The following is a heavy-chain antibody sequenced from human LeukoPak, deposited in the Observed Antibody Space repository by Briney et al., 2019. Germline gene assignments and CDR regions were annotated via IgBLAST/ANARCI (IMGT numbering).Heavy chain of an antibody. CDR3: ARGGYSYVPGY. D-gene: IGHD5-18*01. J-gene: IGHJ4*02. CDR1: GGSISSGGYY. CDR2: IYYSGST. Sequence: PSETLSLTCTVSGGSISSGGYYWRWIRQHPGKGLEWIGYIYYSGSTYYNPSLKSRVTISVDTSKNQFSLKLSSVTAADTAVYYCARGGYSYVPGYWGQGTLVTVSS. V-gene: IGHV4-31*03.